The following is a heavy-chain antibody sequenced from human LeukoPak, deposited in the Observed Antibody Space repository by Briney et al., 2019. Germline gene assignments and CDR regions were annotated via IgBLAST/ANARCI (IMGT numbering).Heavy chain of an antibody. CDR1: GFTFSNAW. CDR2: IKSKTDGGTT. Sequence: GGSLRLSCAASGFTFSNAWMSWVRQAPGKGLEWVGRIKSKTDGGTTDYAAPVKGRFTISRDDSKNTLYLQMNSLKTEDTAVYYCTTVTGATMIVVDPGAFDIWGQGTMVTVSS. J-gene: IGHJ3*02. D-gene: IGHD3-22*01. CDR3: TTVTGATMIVVDPGAFDI. V-gene: IGHV3-15*01.